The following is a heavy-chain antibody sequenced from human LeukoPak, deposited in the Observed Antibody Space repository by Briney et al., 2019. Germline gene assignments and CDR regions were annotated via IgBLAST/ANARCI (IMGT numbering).Heavy chain of an antibody. D-gene: IGHD4-17*01. J-gene: IGHJ4*02. CDR1: GFTVSSNY. CDR3: AREAVTRNYFDY. V-gene: IGHV3-53*01. Sequence: GGALRLSCAASGFTVSSNYMNWVRQAPGKGLEWVSVIYSGGSTYYADSVKGRFTISRDNSKNTLYLQMNSLRAEDTAVYYCAREAVTRNYFDYWGQGTLVTVSS. CDR2: IYSGGST.